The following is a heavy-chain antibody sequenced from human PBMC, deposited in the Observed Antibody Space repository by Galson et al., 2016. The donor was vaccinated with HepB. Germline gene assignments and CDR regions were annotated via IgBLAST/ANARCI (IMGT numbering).Heavy chain of an antibody. J-gene: IGHJ4*02. CDR1: GGSMTRNVYY. CDR3: ARSIKGPDYDSSGYGGRYFDY. D-gene: IGHD3-22*01. CDR2: MYYSGST. V-gene: IGHV4-39*06. Sequence: ETLSLTCSVSGGSMTRNVYYWGWIXQPPGKGLEWIGTMYYSGSTFYNPSLKSRLTMSVDTSKNQFPLRLTSVTAADTAVYYCARSIKGPDYDSSGYGGRYFDYWGQGDLVTVSS.